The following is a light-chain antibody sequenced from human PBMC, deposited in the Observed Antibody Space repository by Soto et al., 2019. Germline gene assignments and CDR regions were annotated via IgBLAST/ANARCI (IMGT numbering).Light chain of an antibody. CDR1: SSDVGGHNY. CDR2: EVT. J-gene: IGLJ1*01. V-gene: IGLV2-14*01. CDR3: SSYPSSNTIV. Sequence: QSALTQPASVSASPGQSITISCTGTSSDVGGHNYVSWYQQHPGKAPKLMIYEVTNRPSGVSNRFSGSKSGNTASLTISGLQAEDEADYYCSSYPSSNTIVFGTGTKVTVL.